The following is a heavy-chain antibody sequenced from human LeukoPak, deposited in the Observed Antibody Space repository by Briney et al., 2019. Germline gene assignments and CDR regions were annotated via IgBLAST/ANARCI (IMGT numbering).Heavy chain of an antibody. J-gene: IGHJ4*02. Sequence: GRSLRLSCAASGFTFSSYGMHWVRQAPGKGLEWVAVISYDGGNKYYADSVKGRFTISRDNSKNTLYLQMNSLRAEDTAVYYCAKESNYDFWMGVDYWGQRTLVTVSS. CDR1: GFTFSSYG. D-gene: IGHD3-3*01. CDR3: AKESNYDFWMGVDY. CDR2: ISYDGGNK. V-gene: IGHV3-30*18.